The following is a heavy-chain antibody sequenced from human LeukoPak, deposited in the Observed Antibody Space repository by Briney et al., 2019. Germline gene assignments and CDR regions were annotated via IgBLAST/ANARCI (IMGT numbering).Heavy chain of an antibody. D-gene: IGHD3-22*01. Sequence: PSETLSLTCAVYGXSFSGYYWSWIRQPPGKGPECIGYIYDSGSTNYNPSLKSRVAISVDKSKNQFSLKLSYVTAADTAVYYCARLSHYFDSSGYYYVRFFDYWGQGTLVTVSS. J-gene: IGHJ4*02. CDR3: ARLSHYFDSSGYYYVRFFDY. V-gene: IGHV4-59*08. CDR2: IYDSGST. CDR1: GXSFSGYY.